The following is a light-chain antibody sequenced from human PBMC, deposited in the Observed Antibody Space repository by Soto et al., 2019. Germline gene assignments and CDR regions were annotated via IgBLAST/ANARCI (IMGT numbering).Light chain of an antibody. V-gene: IGKV1-5*03. J-gene: IGKJ1*01. CDR1: QTISSW. CDR3: QHYNSYSEA. CDR2: KAS. Sequence: DLQMTQSPSTLSGSIGDSVTIXXRASQTISSWLAWYQQKPGKAPKLXIYKASTLKSGVPSRFSDSGSGTEFTLTISSLQPDDFATYYCQHYNSYSEAFGQGTKVDIK.